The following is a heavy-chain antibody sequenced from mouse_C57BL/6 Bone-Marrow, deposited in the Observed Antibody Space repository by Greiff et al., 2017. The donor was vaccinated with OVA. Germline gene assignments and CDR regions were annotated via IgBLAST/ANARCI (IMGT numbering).Heavy chain of an antibody. CDR2: IYPRSGNT. CDR1: GYTFTSYG. Sequence: LVESGAELARPGASVKLSCKASGYTFTSYGISWVKQRTGQGLEWIGEIYPRSGNTYYNEKFKGKATLTADKSSSTAYMELRSLTSEDSAVYFCANYYGSRFAYWGQGTLVTVSA. CDR3: ANYYGSRFAY. J-gene: IGHJ3*01. D-gene: IGHD1-1*01. V-gene: IGHV1-81*01.